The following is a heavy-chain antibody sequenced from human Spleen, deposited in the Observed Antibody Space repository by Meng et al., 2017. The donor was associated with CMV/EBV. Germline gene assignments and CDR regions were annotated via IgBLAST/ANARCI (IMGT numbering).Heavy chain of an antibody. D-gene: IGHD6-13*01. J-gene: IGHJ6*02. CDR3: ARGIQYWSSSGRFASYGMDV. CDR2: ISYDGSNK. CDR1: GFTFSSYA. Sequence: GGSLRLSCAASGFTFSSYAMHWVRQAPGKGLEWVAVISYDGSNKYYADSVKGRFTISRDNSKNTLYLQMNSLRAEDTAVYYCARGIQYWSSSGRFASYGMDVWGPGTTVTVSS. V-gene: IGHV3-30-3*01.